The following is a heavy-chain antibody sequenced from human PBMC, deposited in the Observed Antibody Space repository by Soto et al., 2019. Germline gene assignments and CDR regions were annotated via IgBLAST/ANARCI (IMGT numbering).Heavy chain of an antibody. CDR2: ISHSGST. J-gene: IGHJ5*01. CDR3: ARPEGMGVTTFDF. CDR1: GDSINSPGYS. Sequence: QLQLQESGSGLVKPSQTLSLTCAVSGDSINSPGYSWSWIRQPPGKGLEWIGSISHSGSTSYHPSRTSRVVISGDTSANLLSLMLTSVTAADTAVYYCARPEGMGVTTFDFWGQGTHVIVPS. D-gene: IGHD1-26*01. V-gene: IGHV4-30-2*01.